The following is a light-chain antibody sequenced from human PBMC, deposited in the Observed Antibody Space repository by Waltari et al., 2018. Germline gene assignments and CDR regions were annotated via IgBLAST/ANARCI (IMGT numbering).Light chain of an antibody. V-gene: IGLV2-11*01. CDR3: CSYAGIWV. CDR1: GSGVGDFNS. J-gene: IGLJ3*02. Sequence: QSALTQPRSVSGSPAQSVTISRAGTGSGVGDFNSVSWYQQHPGKAPKLVIFDVTKPPSGVPDRFSGSKSGTSASLTVSGLQAEDEADYYCCSYAGIWVFGGGTKLTVL. CDR2: DVT.